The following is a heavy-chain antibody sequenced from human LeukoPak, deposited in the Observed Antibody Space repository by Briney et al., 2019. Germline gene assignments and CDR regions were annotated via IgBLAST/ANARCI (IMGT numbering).Heavy chain of an antibody. Sequence: SETLSLTCAVYGGSFSGYYWSWIRQPPGKGLEWIGEINHRGSTNYNPSLKSRVTISVDTSKNQFSLKLSSATAADTAVYYCARVIVVGRVPNTFDYWGQGTLVTVSS. D-gene: IGHD3-22*01. CDR3: ARVIVVGRVPNTFDY. CDR2: INHRGST. J-gene: IGHJ4*02. CDR1: GGSFSGYY. V-gene: IGHV4-34*01.